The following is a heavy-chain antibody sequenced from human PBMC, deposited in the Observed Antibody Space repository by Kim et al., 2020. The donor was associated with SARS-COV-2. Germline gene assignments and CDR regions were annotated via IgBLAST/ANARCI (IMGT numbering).Heavy chain of an antibody. CDR2: MNHDGSQI. V-gene: IGHV3-7*01. J-gene: IGHJ3*02. Sequence: GGSLRLSCAASGFTFSRSWMGWVRQSPGKGLEWVANMNHDGSQIYYVDSVRGRFTISRDNAKNSLYLQMTSLRSEDTALYYCARDRETSGSLWGYDAFD. D-gene: IGHD1-26*01. CDR3: ARDRETSGSLWGYDAFD. CDR1: GFTFSRSW.